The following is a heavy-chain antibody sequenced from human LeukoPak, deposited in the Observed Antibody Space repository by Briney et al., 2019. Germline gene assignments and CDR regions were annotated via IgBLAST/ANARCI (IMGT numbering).Heavy chain of an antibody. CDR3: ARDQGTIFGEGFDY. V-gene: IGHV1-18*04. Sequence: ASVKVSCKASGYTFTSYGVTWVRQAPGQGLEWMGWISAYNGNTNYAQKLQGRVTMTTDTSTSTAYMELRSLRSDDTAVYYCARDQGTIFGEGFDYWAREPWSPSPQ. J-gene: IGHJ4*02. CDR2: ISAYNGNT. CDR1: GYTFTSYG. D-gene: IGHD3-3*01.